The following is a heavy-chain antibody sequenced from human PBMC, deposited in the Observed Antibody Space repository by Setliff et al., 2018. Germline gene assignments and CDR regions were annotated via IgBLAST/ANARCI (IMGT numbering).Heavy chain of an antibody. D-gene: IGHD3-10*01. CDR3: FGAGTCSY. Sequence: GGSLSLSCTASGLSYSNDWVSWVRQAPGKGLEWLASINPDGSEKYYVDSVKGRFTISRDNARNSLSLQMNSLRTEDTAVYYCFGAGTCSYWGQGTLVTVSS. J-gene: IGHJ4*02. V-gene: IGHV3-7*01. CDR2: INPDGSEK. CDR1: GLSYSNDW.